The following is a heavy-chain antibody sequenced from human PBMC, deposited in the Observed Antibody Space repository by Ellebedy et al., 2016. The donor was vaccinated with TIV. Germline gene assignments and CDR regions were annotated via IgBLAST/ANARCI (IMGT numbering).Heavy chain of an antibody. Sequence: PGGSLRLSCVASGFTFNTHAMNWVRQAPGKGLEWVSSINYDSRSTYYADSVKGRFTISRDNSKNTLFLQMSSLRAEDTAVYFCARRSTDFAFDSWGQGTLVTVSS. D-gene: IGHD3/OR15-3a*01. J-gene: IGHJ4*02. CDR1: GFTFNTHA. CDR3: ARRSTDFAFDS. V-gene: IGHV3-23*01. CDR2: INYDSRST.